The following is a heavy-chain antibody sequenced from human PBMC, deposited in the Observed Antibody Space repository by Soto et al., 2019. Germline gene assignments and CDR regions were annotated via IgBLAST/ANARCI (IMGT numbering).Heavy chain of an antibody. CDR1: GFTFSSYS. D-gene: IGHD5-12*01. J-gene: IGHJ6*02. V-gene: IGHV3-21*01. CDR2: ISSSSSYI. CDR3: ARDIVANGYDYYYGMDV. Sequence: PGGSLRLSCAASGFTFSSYSMNWVRQAPGKGLEWVSSISSSSSYIYYADSVKGRFTISRDNAKNSLYLQMNSLRAEDTAVYYCARDIVANGYDYYYGMDVWGQWTTVTVSS.